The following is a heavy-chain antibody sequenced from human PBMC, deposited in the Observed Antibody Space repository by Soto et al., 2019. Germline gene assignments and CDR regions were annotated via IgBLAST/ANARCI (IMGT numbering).Heavy chain of an antibody. V-gene: IGHV4-30-2*01. D-gene: IGHD3-16*02. CDR1: GGSLSGATYS. J-gene: IGHJ4*02. CDR2: IFPSGTT. Sequence: SETLSLTCGVSGGSLSGATYSWNWIRQPPGKGLEWIGYIFPSGTTYYNPSLKSRVTISIDVSKNQFSLSLRSLTAADTAVYYCARGRSFRLVGVPLDSWGQGTLVTVSS. CDR3: ARGRSFRLVGVPLDS.